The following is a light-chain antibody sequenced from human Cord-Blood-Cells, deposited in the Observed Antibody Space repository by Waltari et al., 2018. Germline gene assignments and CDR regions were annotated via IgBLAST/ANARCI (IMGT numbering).Light chain of an antibody. CDR1: QSISSY. J-gene: IGKJ4*01. V-gene: IGKV1-39*01. CDR2: AAA. CDR3: QQSYSTPPLT. Sequence: DLPMTQSPSSLSASVGDRVTIPCRARQSISSYLKWYQQKPGKAPKLLIYAAASLQSGVLSRFSGSGSATDFTLTIISLQPEDFATYYCQQSYSTPPLTFGGGTKVEIK.